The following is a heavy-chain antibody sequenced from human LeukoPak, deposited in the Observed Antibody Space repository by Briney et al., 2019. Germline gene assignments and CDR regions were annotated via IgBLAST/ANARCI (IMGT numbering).Heavy chain of an antibody. Sequence: GRSLRLSCAASGFTFSSYAMNWVRQAPGKGLEWVSSISSSSSYIYYADSVKGRFTISRDNAKNSLYLQMNSLRAEDTAVYYCARDSLLIDIWGQGTMVTVSS. CDR1: GFTFSSYA. J-gene: IGHJ3*02. CDR2: ISSSSSYI. V-gene: IGHV3-21*01. CDR3: ARDSLLIDI. D-gene: IGHD1-26*01.